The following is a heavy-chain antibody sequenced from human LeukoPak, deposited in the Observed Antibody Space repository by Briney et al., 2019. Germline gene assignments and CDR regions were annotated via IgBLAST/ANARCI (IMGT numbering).Heavy chain of an antibody. CDR3: ARERTYYYDSNGYYRSDY. J-gene: IGHJ4*02. Sequence: ASVKVSCKASGGTFSSYAISWVRQAPGQGLEWMGGIIPIFGTANYAQKFQGRVTITADESTSTAYMELSSLRSEDTAVYYCARERTYYYDSNGYYRSDYWGQGTLVTVSS. CDR1: GGTFSSYA. V-gene: IGHV1-69*13. D-gene: IGHD3-22*01. CDR2: IIPIFGTA.